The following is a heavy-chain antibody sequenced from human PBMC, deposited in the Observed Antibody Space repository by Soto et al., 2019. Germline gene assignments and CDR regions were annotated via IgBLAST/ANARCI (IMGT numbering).Heavy chain of an antibody. V-gene: IGHV4-34*01. J-gene: IGHJ6*03. Sequence: SETLCLTCAVYGGSFSGYYWSWIRQPPGKGLEWIGEINHSGSTNYNPSLKSRVTISVDTSKNQFSLKLSSVTAADTAVYYCARGGKAYSGIAARHYYYYYMDVWGKGTTVTVSS. CDR2: INHSGST. D-gene: IGHD6-6*01. CDR3: ARGGKAYSGIAARHYYYYYMDV. CDR1: GGSFSGYY.